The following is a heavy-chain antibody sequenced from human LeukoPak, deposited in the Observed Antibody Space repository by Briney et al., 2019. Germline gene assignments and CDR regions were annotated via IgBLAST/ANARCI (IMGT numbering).Heavy chain of an antibody. CDR3: ASGGDYGSGTLGRFDP. CDR1: GGSISSYY. J-gene: IGHJ5*02. Sequence: KTSETLSLTCTVSGGSISSYYWSWIRQPPGKGLEWIGYIYYSGSTKFNPSLKSRVTMSVDTSKNQFSLKLSSVTAADTAVYYCASGGDYGSGTLGRFDPWGQGTLVTVSS. D-gene: IGHD3-10*01. V-gene: IGHV4-59*01. CDR2: IYYSGST.